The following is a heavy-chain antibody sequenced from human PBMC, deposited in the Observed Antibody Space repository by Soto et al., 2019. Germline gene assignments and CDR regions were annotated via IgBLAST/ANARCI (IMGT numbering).Heavy chain of an antibody. CDR1: GFTFTSYA. J-gene: IGHJ6*02. D-gene: IGHD5-18*01. CDR2: ISGSGGST. CDR3: AKDGSTVDTPLGMDV. V-gene: IGHV3-23*01. Sequence: EVQLLESGGGLVQPGGSLRLSCAASGFTFTSYAMNWVRQAPGKGLGWVSAISGSGGSTYYADSVKGRFTISRDNSKNTVDLQMNSLRAEDTAVYYCAKDGSTVDTPLGMDVWGQGTTVTVSS.